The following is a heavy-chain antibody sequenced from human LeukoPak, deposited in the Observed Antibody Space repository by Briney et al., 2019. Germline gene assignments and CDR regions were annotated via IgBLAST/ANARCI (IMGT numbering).Heavy chain of an antibody. Sequence: GGSLRLSCAASRFTFSSYSMNWVRQAPGKGLEWVSSISSSGSYIYYADSVKGRFTISRDNAKNSLYLQMNSLRGEDTAVYYCAELGITMIGGVWGKGTTVTISS. CDR2: ISSSGSYI. CDR1: RFTFSSYS. J-gene: IGHJ6*04. CDR3: AELGITMIGGV. D-gene: IGHD3-10*02. V-gene: IGHV3-21*01.